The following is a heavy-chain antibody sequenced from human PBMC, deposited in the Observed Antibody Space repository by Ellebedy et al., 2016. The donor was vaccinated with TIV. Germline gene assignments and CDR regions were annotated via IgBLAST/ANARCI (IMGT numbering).Heavy chain of an antibody. Sequence: SVKVSXXASGFTITSSAMQWLRQARGQRLEWIGWIVVGSGNTNYAQKFQERVTITRDMSTSTAYMELSSLRSEDTAVYYCAADRPGRYYYDSSGEDAFDIWGQGTMVTVSS. J-gene: IGHJ3*02. D-gene: IGHD3-22*01. V-gene: IGHV1-58*02. CDR1: GFTITSSA. CDR3: AADRPGRYYYDSSGEDAFDI. CDR2: IVVGSGNT.